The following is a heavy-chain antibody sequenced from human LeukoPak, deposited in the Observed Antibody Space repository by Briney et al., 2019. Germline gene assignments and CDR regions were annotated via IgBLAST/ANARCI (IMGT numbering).Heavy chain of an antibody. CDR3: ARDQRYYYDSSGYYSYFDY. V-gene: IGHV1-18*01. J-gene: IGHJ4*02. CDR1: GGTFSSYA. Sequence: ASVKVSCKASGGTFSSYAISWVRQAPGQGLEWMGWISAYNGNTNYAQKLQGRVTMTTDTSTSTAYMELRSLRSDDTAVYYCARDQRYYYDSSGYYSYFDYWGQGTLVTVSS. D-gene: IGHD3-22*01. CDR2: ISAYNGNT.